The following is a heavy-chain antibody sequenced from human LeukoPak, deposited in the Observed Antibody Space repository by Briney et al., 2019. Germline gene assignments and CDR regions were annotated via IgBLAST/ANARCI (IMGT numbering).Heavy chain of an antibody. CDR1: GFTFDDYG. Sequence: GGSLRLSCAASGFTFDDYGMSWVRQVPGKGLEWVSYISSSSSSIYYADSVKGRFTISRDNAKNSLYLQMSSLRAEDTAVYYCAREYCSSASCHRNDYWGQGTLVTVSS. CDR2: ISSSSSSI. V-gene: IGHV3-48*04. D-gene: IGHD2-2*01. CDR3: AREYCSSASCHRNDY. J-gene: IGHJ4*02.